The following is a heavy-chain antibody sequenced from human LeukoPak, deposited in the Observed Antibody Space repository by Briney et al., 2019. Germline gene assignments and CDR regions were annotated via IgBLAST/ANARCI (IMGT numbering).Heavy chain of an antibody. V-gene: IGHV1-69*04. CDR2: IIPILGVA. Sequence: SVKVSCKASGGTFSSYAISWVRQAPGQGLEWMGRIIPILGVANYAQKFQGRVTITADKSTSTAYMELSSLRSEDTAVYYCARDLAAAGKDFDYWGQGTLVTVSS. J-gene: IGHJ4*02. CDR3: ARDLAAAGKDFDY. CDR1: GGTFSSYA. D-gene: IGHD6-13*01.